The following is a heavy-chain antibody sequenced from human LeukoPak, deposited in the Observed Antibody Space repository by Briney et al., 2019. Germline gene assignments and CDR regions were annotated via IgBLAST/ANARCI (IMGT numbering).Heavy chain of an antibody. Sequence: GGSLRLSCAASGFTFSSYGMHWVRHAPGKGLELVAFIRYDGTNKYYADSVKGRFTISRDNSKNTMYLQMNSLRAEDTAVYFCATGRDTAMVRLDYWGQGTLVTVSS. V-gene: IGHV3-30*02. D-gene: IGHD5-18*01. CDR2: IRYDGTNK. CDR1: GFTFSSYG. J-gene: IGHJ4*02. CDR3: ATGRDTAMVRLDY.